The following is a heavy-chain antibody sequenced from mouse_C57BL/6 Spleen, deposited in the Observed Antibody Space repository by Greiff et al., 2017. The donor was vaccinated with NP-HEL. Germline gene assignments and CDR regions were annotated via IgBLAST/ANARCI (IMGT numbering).Heavy chain of an antibody. D-gene: IGHD2-2*01. J-gene: IGHJ1*03. CDR1: GFTFSSYG. CDR3: ARLGGYDGYFDV. Sequence: EVKLMESGGDLVKPGGSLKLSCAASGFTFSSYGMSWVRQTPDKRLEWVATISSGGSYTYYPDSVKGRFTISRDNAKNTLYLQMSSLKSEDTAMYYCARLGGYDGYFDVWGTGTTVTVSS. CDR2: ISSGGSYT. V-gene: IGHV5-6*01.